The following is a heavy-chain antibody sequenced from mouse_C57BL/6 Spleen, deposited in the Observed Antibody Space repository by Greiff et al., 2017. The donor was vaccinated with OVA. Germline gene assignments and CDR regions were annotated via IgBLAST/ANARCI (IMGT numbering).Heavy chain of an antibody. Sequence: EVHLVESGGGLVKPGGSLKLSCAASGFTFSDYGMHWVRQAPEKGLEWVAYLSSGRSTIYYADTVKGRFTISRDNAKNTLFLQMTSLRSEDTARYYCARLYYAMDYWGQGTSVTVSS. V-gene: IGHV5-17*01. CDR2: LSSGRSTI. J-gene: IGHJ4*01. CDR1: GFTFSDYG. CDR3: ARLYYAMDY.